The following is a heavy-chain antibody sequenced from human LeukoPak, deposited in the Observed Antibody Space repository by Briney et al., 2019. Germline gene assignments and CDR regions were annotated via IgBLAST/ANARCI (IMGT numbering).Heavy chain of an antibody. Sequence: KPSETLSLTCTVSGGSISTYYWSWIRQPAGKGLEWIGRIYTTGSTDYNPSLKSRVTMSVDTSKNQFSLRLRSVTAADTAVYYCARVEMATMTGLDYWGQGTLVTVSS. CDR3: ARVEMATMTGLDY. V-gene: IGHV4-4*07. J-gene: IGHJ4*02. D-gene: IGHD5-24*01. CDR2: IYTTGST. CDR1: GGSISTYY.